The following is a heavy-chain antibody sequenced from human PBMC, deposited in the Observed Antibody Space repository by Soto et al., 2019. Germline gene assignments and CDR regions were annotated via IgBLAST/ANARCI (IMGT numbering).Heavy chain of an antibody. CDR3: AIQPPIEVYGPDY. D-gene: IGHD4-17*01. V-gene: IGHV4-39*02. CDR1: GGSISGSPYH. CDR2: IGDGGAD. J-gene: IGHJ4*02. Sequence: SETLSLTCTVSGGSISGSPYHWGWIRPPPGKGLEWIGSIGDGGADYYNPSLTGRANLFVDPSKNRFSLNVNSVAAADTAVFYCAIQPPIEVYGPDYWGQGILVTVSS.